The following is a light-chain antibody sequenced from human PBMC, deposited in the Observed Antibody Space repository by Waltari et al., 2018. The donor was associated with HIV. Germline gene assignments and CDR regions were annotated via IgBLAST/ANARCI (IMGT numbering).Light chain of an antibody. Sequence: QSALTQPASMSGSPGQSITISCTGTSSDVGSYNRVSWYHKHPGKAPKFITYEVIQRPSGVSNRFSGSKSCNTASLTISGLQAEDEADYYCCSYANSSDVFGGGTKVTVL. CDR2: EVI. J-gene: IGLJ2*01. CDR1: SSDVGSYNR. V-gene: IGLV2-23*02. CDR3: CSYANSSDV.